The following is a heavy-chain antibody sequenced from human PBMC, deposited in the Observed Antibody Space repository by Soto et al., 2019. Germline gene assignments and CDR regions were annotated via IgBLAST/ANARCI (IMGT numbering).Heavy chain of an antibody. J-gene: IGHJ4*02. Sequence: EVQLLESGGGLVQPGGSLRLSCAASGFTFSSYAMSWVRQAPGKGLEWVSAISGSGGSTYYADSVKGRFTISRDNSKNXLYLQMNSLRAEDTAVYYCAKDRADSYAYNNYFDYWGQGTLVTVSS. CDR1: GFTFSSYA. CDR2: ISGSGGST. CDR3: AKDRADSYAYNNYFDY. D-gene: IGHD5-18*01. V-gene: IGHV3-23*01.